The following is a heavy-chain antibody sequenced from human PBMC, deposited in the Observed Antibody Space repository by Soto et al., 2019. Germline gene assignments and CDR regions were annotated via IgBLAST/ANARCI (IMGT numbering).Heavy chain of an antibody. Sequence: QVQLGQSGAEVKKPGASVKVSCTASGYTFTSYDINWVRQATGQGLEWMGWMNPNSGNTGYAQKFKGIVTMTSNTYRRRAQMELNSLRTKDTAVYYSARGVGVPGCRRSLLKLRYYFGTDLLGQGTTVNVSS. V-gene: IGHV1-8*01. CDR3: ARGVGVPGCRRSLLKLRYYFGTDL. CDR2: MNPNSGNT. CDR1: GYTFTSYD. J-gene: IGHJ6*02. D-gene: IGHD1-7*01.